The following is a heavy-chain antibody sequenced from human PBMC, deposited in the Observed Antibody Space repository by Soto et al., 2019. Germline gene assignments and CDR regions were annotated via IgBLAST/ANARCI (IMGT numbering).Heavy chain of an antibody. D-gene: IGHD6-13*01. J-gene: IGHJ4*02. V-gene: IGHV5-51*01. CDR3: ARQYGIAAAGIGFDY. CDR1: GYSFTSYW. Sequence: PGESLKISCKGSGYSFTSYWIGWVRQMPGKGLEWMGIIYPGDSDTRYSPSFQGQVTISADKSISTAYLQWSSLKASDTAMYYCARQYGIAAAGIGFDYWGQGTLVTVSS. CDR2: IYPGDSDT.